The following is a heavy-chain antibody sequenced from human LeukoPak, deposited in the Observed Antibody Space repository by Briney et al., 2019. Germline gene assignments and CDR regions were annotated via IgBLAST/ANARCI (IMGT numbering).Heavy chain of an antibody. Sequence: ASVKVSCKASGYTFTSYGISWVRQAPGQGLEWMGWISAYNGNTNYAQKLQGRVTMTTDTSTSTAYMELRSLRSDDTAVYYCARGANVLLWFGGLGTRFDPWGQGTQVTVSS. J-gene: IGHJ5*02. CDR2: ISAYNGNT. CDR3: ARGANVLLWFGGLGTRFDP. D-gene: IGHD3-10*01. V-gene: IGHV1-18*01. CDR1: GYTFTSYG.